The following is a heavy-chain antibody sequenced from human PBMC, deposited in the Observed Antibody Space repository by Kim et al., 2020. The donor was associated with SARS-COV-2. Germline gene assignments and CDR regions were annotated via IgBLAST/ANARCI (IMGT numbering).Heavy chain of an antibody. CDR3: ARVSGRFLDFNPGGMDV. J-gene: IGHJ6*02. D-gene: IGHD3-3*01. V-gene: IGHV1-69*13. CDR1: GGTFSSYA. Sequence: SVKVSCKASGGTFSSYAISWVRQAPGQGLEWMGGIIPIFGTANYAQKFQGRVTITADESTSTAYMELSSLRSEDTAVYYCARVSGRFLDFNPGGMDVWGQGTTVTVSS. CDR2: IIPIFGTA.